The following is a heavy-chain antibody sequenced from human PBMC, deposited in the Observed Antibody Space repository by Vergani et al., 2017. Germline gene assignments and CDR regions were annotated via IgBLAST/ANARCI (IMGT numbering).Heavy chain of an antibody. V-gene: IGHV6-1*01. Sequence: QVQLQQSGPGLVKPSQTLSLTCAISGDSVSSNSAAWNWIRQSPSRGLEWLGRTYYRSKWYNDYAVSVKSRITINPDTSKNQFSLKLSSVTAADTAVYYCARVAPDIVVVPAAMWHAFDIWGQGTMVTVSS. D-gene: IGHD2-2*01. CDR2: TYYRSKWYN. CDR1: GDSVSSNSAA. J-gene: IGHJ3*02. CDR3: ARVAPDIVVVPAAMWHAFDI.